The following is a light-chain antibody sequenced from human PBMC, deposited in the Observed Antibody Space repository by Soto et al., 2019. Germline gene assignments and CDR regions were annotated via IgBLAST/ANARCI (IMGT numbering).Light chain of an antibody. V-gene: IGLV1-40*01. CDR3: AAWDDSLNGVV. Sequence: QSVLTQPPSVSGAPGQRVTISCTGCSSNIGAGCEVHWYQHLPGKAPKLLIYGNTNRPSGVPDRFSGSKSGTSASLAISGLQSEDEADYYCAAWDDSLNGVVFGGGTKLTVL. CDR2: GNT. J-gene: IGLJ2*01. CDR1: SSNIGAGCE.